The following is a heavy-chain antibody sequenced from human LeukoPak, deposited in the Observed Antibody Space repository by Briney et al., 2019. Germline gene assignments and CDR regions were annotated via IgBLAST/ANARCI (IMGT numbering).Heavy chain of an antibody. V-gene: IGHV4-34*01. J-gene: IGHJ4*02. Sequence: SETLSLTCAVYGGSFSGYYWGLIRQPPGKGLEWIGEISHSGSTNYNPSLKSRVTISVDTSKNQFSLKLSSVTAADTAVYYCAISGYDSSGRNIDYWGQGTLVTVSS. CDR2: ISHSGST. D-gene: IGHD3-22*01. CDR3: AISGYDSSGRNIDY. CDR1: GGSFSGYY.